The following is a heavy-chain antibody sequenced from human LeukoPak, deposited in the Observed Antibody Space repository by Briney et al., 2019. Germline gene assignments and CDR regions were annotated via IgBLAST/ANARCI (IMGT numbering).Heavy chain of an antibody. CDR3: AGGDILTGYPYYYYGMDV. CDR1: GGSISSYY. CDR2: IYYSGST. Sequence: SETLSLTCTVSGGSISSYYWSWIRQPPGKGLEWIGYIYYSGSTIYNPSLKSRVTISVDTSKNQFSLKLSSVTAADTAVYYCAGGDILTGYPYYYYGMDVWGQGTTVTVSS. V-gene: IGHV4-59*01. J-gene: IGHJ6*02. D-gene: IGHD3-9*01.